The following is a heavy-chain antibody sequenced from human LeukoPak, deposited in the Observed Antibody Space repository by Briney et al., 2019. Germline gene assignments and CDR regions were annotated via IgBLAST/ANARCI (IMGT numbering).Heavy chain of an antibody. Sequence: WASVKVSCKASGGTFSSYAISWVRQAPGQGLEWMGGIIPIFGTANYAQKFQGRVTITADESTSTAYMELSSLRSEDTAVYYCAADQYSSGSLDYWGQGTLVTVSS. J-gene: IGHJ4*02. CDR1: GGTFSSYA. D-gene: IGHD6-19*01. CDR3: AADQYSSGSLDY. V-gene: IGHV1-69*13. CDR2: IIPIFGTA.